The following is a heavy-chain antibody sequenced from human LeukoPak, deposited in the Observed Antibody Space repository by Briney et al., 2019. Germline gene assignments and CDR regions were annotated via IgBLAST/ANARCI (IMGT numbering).Heavy chain of an antibody. V-gene: IGHV4-59*08. CDR3: ARTLASGTADY. CDR1: GGSISSYY. J-gene: IGHJ4*02. D-gene: IGHD6-13*01. CDR2: IYCSGST. Sequence: SETLSLTCTVSGGSISSYYWSWIRQPPGEGLEWIAYIYCSGSTNYNPSLKSRVTISVDTSKNQFSLKLSSVTAADTAVYYCARTLASGTADYWGQGTLVTVSS.